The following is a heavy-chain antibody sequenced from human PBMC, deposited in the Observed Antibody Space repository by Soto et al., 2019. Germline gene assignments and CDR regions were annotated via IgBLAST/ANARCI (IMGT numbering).Heavy chain of an antibody. V-gene: IGHV1-18*01. CDR2: ISAYNGNT. Sequence: QVQLVQSVAEVKKPGASVKVSCKASGYTFSSYGISWVRQAPGQGLEWMGWISAYNGNTNYAQKLQGRVTMTTETSTNTVYMELGELRSDDRAEDYCPRDRQDYYASGCYYNGWYDAFNIWGPGTMVTVSS. J-gene: IGHJ3*02. D-gene: IGHD3-10*01. CDR1: GYTFSSYG. CDR3: PRDRQDYYASGCYYNGWYDAFNI.